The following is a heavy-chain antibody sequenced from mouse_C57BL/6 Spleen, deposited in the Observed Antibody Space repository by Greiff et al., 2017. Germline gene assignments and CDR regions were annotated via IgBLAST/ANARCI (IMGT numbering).Heavy chain of an antibody. J-gene: IGHJ1*03. V-gene: IGHV5-17*01. CDR2: ISSGSSTI. Sequence: DVQLVESGGGLVKPGGSLKLSCAASGFTFSDYGMHWVRQAPEKGLEWVAYISSGSSTIYYADTVKGRFTISRDNAKNTLFLQMTSLRSEDTAMYYCARSNWPWYFDVWGTGTTVTVSS. CDR3: ARSNWPWYFDV. CDR1: GFTFSDYG. D-gene: IGHD2-5*01.